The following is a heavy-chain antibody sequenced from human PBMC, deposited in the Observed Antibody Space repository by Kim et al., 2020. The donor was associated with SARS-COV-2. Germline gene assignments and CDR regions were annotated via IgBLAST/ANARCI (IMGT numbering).Heavy chain of an antibody. J-gene: IGHJ5*02. CDR1: GFTFSSYA. CDR3: AKAVGTAMVKANWFDP. V-gene: IGHV3-23*01. Sequence: GGSLRLSCAASGFTFSSYAMSWVRQAPGKGLEWVSAISGSGGSTYYADSVKGRFTISRDNSKNTLYLQMNSLRAEDTAVYYCAKAVGTAMVKANWFDPWGQGTLVTVSS. D-gene: IGHD5-18*01. CDR2: ISGSGGST.